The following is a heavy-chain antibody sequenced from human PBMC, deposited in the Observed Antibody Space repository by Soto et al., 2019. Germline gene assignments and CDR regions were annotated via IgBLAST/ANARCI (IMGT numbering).Heavy chain of an antibody. D-gene: IGHD1-26*01. V-gene: IGHV1-69*06. Sequence: LVKVSCKASGGTFSSYAISWVRQAPGQGLEWMGGIIPIFGTANYAQKFQGRVTITADKSTSTAYMELSSLRSEDTAVYYCASLSYYRTFDYWGQGTLVTVSS. CDR1: GGTFSSYA. J-gene: IGHJ4*02. CDR2: IIPIFGTA. CDR3: ASLSYYRTFDY.